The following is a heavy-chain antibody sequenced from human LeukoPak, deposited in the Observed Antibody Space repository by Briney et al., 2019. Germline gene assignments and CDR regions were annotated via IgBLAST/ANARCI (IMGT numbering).Heavy chain of an antibody. CDR2: IWYDGSNK. Sequence: GRSLRLSCAASGFTFSSYGMHWVRQAPGKGLEWVAVIWYDGSNKYYADSVKGRFTISRGNSKNTLYLQMNSLRAEDTAVYYCARDSDDSSGYYIDYWGQGTLVTVSS. J-gene: IGHJ4*02. CDR3: ARDSDDSSGYYIDY. CDR1: GFTFSSYG. V-gene: IGHV3-33*01. D-gene: IGHD3-22*01.